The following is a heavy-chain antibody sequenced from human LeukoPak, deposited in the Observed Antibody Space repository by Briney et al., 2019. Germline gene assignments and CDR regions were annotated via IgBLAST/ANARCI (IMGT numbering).Heavy chain of an antibody. Sequence: VSVKVSCKASGYTFTSYGISWVRQAPGQGLEWMGWISAYNGNTNYAQKLQGRVTMTTDTSTSTAYMELRSLRSDDTAVYYCARGRGDPYCSGGSCYRGGYMDVWGKGTTVTVSS. J-gene: IGHJ6*03. D-gene: IGHD2-15*01. CDR3: ARGRGDPYCSGGSCYRGGYMDV. CDR1: GYTFTSYG. V-gene: IGHV1-18*01. CDR2: ISAYNGNT.